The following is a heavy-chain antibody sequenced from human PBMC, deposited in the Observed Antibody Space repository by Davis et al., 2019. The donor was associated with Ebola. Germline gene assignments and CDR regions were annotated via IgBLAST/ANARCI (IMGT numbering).Heavy chain of an antibody. D-gene: IGHD3-9*01. V-gene: IGHV4-4*02. CDR1: GGSISSSNW. J-gene: IGHJ4*02. Sequence: MPGGSLRLSCAVSGGSISSSNWWSWVRQPPGKGLEWIGEINHSGSTNYNPSLKSRVTISVDTSKNQFSLKLSSVTAADTAVYYCARGTYYDIPDWGQGTLVTVSS. CDR3: ARGTYYDIPD. CDR2: INHSGST.